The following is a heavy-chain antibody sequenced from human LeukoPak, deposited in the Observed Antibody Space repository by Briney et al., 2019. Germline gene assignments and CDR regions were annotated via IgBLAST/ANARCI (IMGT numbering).Heavy chain of an antibody. CDR2: IYYSGST. CDR1: GGSISSGGYY. J-gene: IGHJ5*02. Sequence: PSQTLSLTCTVSGGSISSGGYYWSWIRQHPGKGLEWIGYIYYSGSTYYNPSLKSRVTLSVDTSKNQFSLKLSSVTAADTAVYYCAGSNYDNWFDPWGQGTLVSVSS. D-gene: IGHD3-10*01. CDR3: AGSNYDNWFDP. V-gene: IGHV4-31*03.